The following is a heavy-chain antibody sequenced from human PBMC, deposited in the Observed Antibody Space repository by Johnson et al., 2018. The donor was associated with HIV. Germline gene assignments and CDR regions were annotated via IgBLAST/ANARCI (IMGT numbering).Heavy chain of an antibody. V-gene: IGHV3-30*19. Sequence: QVQLVESGGGVVQPGRSLRLSCTASGFTFSSYGIHWVRQAPGKGLEWVALIWYDGSNKYYADSVKGRFTISRDNSKNTLYLQMNSLGAEDTAVYYCARVRGAFDIWGKGTMVTVSS. CDR3: ARVRGAFDI. CDR2: IWYDGSNK. CDR1: GFTFSSYG. J-gene: IGHJ3*02.